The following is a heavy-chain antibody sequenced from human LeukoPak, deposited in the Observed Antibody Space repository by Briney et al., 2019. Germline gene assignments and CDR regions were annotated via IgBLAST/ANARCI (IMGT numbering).Heavy chain of an antibody. CDR1: GGSISSGGYY. V-gene: IGHV4-31*03. CDR2: IYYSGST. CDR3: ARRRMLGVSGGCCWFDP. D-gene: IGHD3-16*01. J-gene: IGHJ5*02. Sequence: PSETLSLTCTVSGGSISSGGYYWSWIRQHPGKGLEWIGYIYYSGSTYYNPSLKSRVTISVDTSKNQFSLKLSSVTAADTAVYYCARRRMLGVSGGCCWFDPWGQGTLVTVSS.